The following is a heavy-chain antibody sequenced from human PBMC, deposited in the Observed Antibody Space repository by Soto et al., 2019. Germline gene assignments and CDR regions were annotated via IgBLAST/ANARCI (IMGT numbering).Heavy chain of an antibody. Sequence: PSETLSLTCAVYGGYFSGYYWSWIRQPPGKGLEWIGEINHSGSTNYNPSLKGRVTISVDTSKNQFSLKLSSVTAADTAVYYCARGPRYCSSTSCYRHPDYYYYYMDVWGKGTTVTVSS. V-gene: IGHV4-34*01. J-gene: IGHJ6*03. CDR1: GGYFSGYY. CDR2: INHSGST. D-gene: IGHD2-2*01. CDR3: ARGPRYCSSTSCYRHPDYYYYYMDV.